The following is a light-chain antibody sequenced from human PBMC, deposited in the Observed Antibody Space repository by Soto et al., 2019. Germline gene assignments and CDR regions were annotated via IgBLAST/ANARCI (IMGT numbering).Light chain of an antibody. J-gene: IGLJ3*02. CDR1: SSNIGDNS. V-gene: IGLV1-47*01. Sequence: QSVLTQPPSASGTPGQRVTISCSGSSSNIGDNSAYWFQQLLGTAPKLLIYRSTQRPSGVPDRFSGSKSGTSASLAISGLRSEDEADYYCAAWDGSLSAWVFGGGTKLTVL. CDR2: RST. CDR3: AAWDGSLSAWV.